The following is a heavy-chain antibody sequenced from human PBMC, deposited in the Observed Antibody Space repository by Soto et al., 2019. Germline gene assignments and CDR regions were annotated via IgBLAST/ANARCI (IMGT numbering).Heavy chain of an antibody. V-gene: IGHV3-21*01. CDR2: ISSSSSYI. D-gene: IGHD6-6*01. J-gene: IGHJ6*02. CDR1: GFTFSSYS. Sequence: GGSLRLSCAASGFTFSSYSMNWVRQAPGKGLEWVSSISSSSSYIYYADSVKGRFTISRDNAKNSLYLQMNSLRAEDTAVYYCAREAPATYYYYYGMDVWGHGTTVTVSS. CDR3: AREAPATYYYYYGMDV.